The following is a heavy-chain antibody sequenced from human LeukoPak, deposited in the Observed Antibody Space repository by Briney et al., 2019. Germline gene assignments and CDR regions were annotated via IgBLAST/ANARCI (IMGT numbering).Heavy chain of an antibody. Sequence: ASVRVSCKASGFTFSNYGISWVRQAPGQGLEWMGWVSAYNGNTNYAQKVQDRVTMTTDTSTSTAYMELRSLRSDDTAVYYCARGGGYCSGGSCDFDYWGQGTLVTVSS. J-gene: IGHJ4*02. CDR2: VSAYNGNT. V-gene: IGHV1-18*01. D-gene: IGHD2-15*01. CDR3: ARGGGYCSGGSCDFDY. CDR1: GFTFSNYG.